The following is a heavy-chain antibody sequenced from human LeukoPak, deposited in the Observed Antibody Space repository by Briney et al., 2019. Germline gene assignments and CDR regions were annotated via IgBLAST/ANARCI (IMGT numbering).Heavy chain of an antibody. CDR3: ARDNPHSSGWYTGYYYGMDV. J-gene: IGHJ6*02. CDR1: GGSISSYY. CDR2: IYYSGST. D-gene: IGHD6-19*01. V-gene: IGHV4-59*01. Sequence: SETLSPTCTVSGGSISSYYWSWIRQPPGKGLEWIGYIYYSGSTNYNPSLKSRVTISVDTSKNQFSLKLSSVTAADTAVYYCARDNPHSSGWYTGYYYGMDVWGQGTTVTVSS.